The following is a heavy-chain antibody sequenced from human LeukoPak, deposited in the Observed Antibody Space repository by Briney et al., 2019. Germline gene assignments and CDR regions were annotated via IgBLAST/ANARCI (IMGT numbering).Heavy chain of an antibody. CDR2: INPNSGGT. Sequence: ASVKVSCKASGYTFTGYYMHWVRQAPGQGLEWMGWINPNSGGTNYAQKFQGRVTMTRDTSISTAYMELSRLRSDDTAVYYYARVSPLGTQDAFDIWGQGTMVTVSS. CDR1: GYTFTGYY. D-gene: IGHD3-10*01. CDR3: ARVSPLGTQDAFDI. J-gene: IGHJ3*02. V-gene: IGHV1-2*02.